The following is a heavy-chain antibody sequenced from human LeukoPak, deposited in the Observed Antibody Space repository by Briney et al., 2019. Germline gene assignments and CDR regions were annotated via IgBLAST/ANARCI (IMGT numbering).Heavy chain of an antibody. CDR1: GYTFTGYY. V-gene: IGHV1-2*04. CDR2: INPNSGGT. CDR3: ARDYSSSWLPNWFDP. J-gene: IGHJ5*02. D-gene: IGHD6-13*01. Sequence: ASVKVSCKASGYTFTGYYMHWVRQAPGQGLEWMGWINPNSGGTNYAQKFQGWVTMTRDTSISTAYMELSRLRSDDTAVYYCARDYSSSWLPNWFDPWGQGTLVTVSS.